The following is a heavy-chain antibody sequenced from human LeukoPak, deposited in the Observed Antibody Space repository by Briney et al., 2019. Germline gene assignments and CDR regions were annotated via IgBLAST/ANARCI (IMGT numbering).Heavy chain of an antibody. CDR1: GGSISSSY. D-gene: IGHD6-6*01. J-gene: IGHJ4*02. Sequence: SETLSLTCTVSGGSISSSYWTWIRQPPGKGLEWIGYIYYSGSTNYNPSLKSRVTISVDTSKNQFSLKLSSVTAADTAVYYCAKGTYSSSPRDYWGQGTLVTVSS. CDR2: IYYSGST. V-gene: IGHV4-59*01. CDR3: AKGTYSSSPRDY.